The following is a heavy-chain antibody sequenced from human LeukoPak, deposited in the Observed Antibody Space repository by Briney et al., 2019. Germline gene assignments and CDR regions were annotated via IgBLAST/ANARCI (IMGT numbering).Heavy chain of an antibody. CDR1: GGSFSGYY. D-gene: IGHD2/OR15-2a*01. CDR3: ARHFFGSPLRY. CDR2: INHSGST. V-gene: IGHV4-34*01. J-gene: IGHJ4*02. Sequence: SETLSLTCAVYGGSFSGYYWSWIRQPPGKGLEWIGEINHSGSTNYNPSLKSRVTISVDTSKNQFSLKLSSVTAADTAVYYCARHFFGSPLRYWGQGTLVTVSS.